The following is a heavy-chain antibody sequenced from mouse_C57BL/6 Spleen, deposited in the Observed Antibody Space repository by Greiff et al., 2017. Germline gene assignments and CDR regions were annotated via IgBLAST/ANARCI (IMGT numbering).Heavy chain of an antibody. Sequence: QVQLQQPGAELVRPGSSVKLSCKASGYTFTSYWMDWVKQRPGQGLEWIGNIYPSDSETHYNQKFKDKATLTVDKSSSTAYMQLSSLTSEDCAVYEWSRGGYYGSRGGWFAYWGQGTLVTVSA. D-gene: IGHD1-1*01. CDR2: IYPSDSET. V-gene: IGHV1-61*01. CDR3: SRGGYYGSRGGWFAY. J-gene: IGHJ3*01. CDR1: GYTFTSYW.